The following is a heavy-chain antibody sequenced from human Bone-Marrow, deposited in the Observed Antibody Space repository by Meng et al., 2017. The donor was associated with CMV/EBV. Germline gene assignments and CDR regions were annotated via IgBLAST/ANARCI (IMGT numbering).Heavy chain of an antibody. CDR1: GYTFTSYA. V-gene: IGHV1-69*10. J-gene: IGHJ4*02. D-gene: IGHD5-18*01. Sequence: KISCKASGYTFTSYAMNWVRQAPGQGLEWMGGIIPILGIANYAQKFQGRVTITADKSTSTAYMELSSLRSEDTAVYYCARGTWIQLWYPFDYWGQGTLVTVSS. CDR2: IIPILGIA. CDR3: ARGTWIQLWYPFDY.